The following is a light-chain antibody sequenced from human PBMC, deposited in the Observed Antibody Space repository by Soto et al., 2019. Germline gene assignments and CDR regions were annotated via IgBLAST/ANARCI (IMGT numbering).Light chain of an antibody. CDR1: YSNIGSNF. J-gene: IGLJ3*02. CDR3: SSWDDSLDGPV. CDR2: SIN. Sequence: QLVLTQPPSASATPGQTVTISCSGRYSNIGSNFVSWYQRLPGTAPKLLIYSINQRPSGVPDRFSGSKSGTSASLTISGLQSEDEADSFCSSWDDSLDGPVFGGGTKLTVL. V-gene: IGLV1-44*01.